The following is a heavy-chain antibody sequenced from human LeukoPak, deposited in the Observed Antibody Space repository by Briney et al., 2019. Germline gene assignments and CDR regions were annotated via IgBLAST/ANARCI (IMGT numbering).Heavy chain of an antibody. J-gene: IGHJ4*02. CDR3: ATLTMVRGVIITDGDY. V-gene: IGHV1-2*02. CDR1: GYTFTGYY. CDR2: INPNSGGT. Sequence: ASVKVSCKASGYTFTGYYMHWVRQAPGQGLEWMGWINPNSGGTNYAQKFQGRVTMTRDTSISTAYMELSRLRSDDTAVYYCATLTMVRGVIITDGDYWSQGTLVTVSS. D-gene: IGHD3-10*01.